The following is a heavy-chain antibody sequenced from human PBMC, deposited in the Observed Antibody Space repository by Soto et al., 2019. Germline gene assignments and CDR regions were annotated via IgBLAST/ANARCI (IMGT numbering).Heavy chain of an antibody. Sequence: SVKVSCKASGFTFTASAVQWLRQARGQGLEWIGWIVLGSGNTNYAHKFQDRVTITRDKSTSTAYLELSSLRSEDTAMYYCATRLGNIGWYWLDSWGQGTQVTVSS. D-gene: IGHD2-15*01. CDR2: IVLGSGNT. CDR1: GFTFTASA. J-gene: IGHJ4*02. CDR3: ATRLGNIGWYWLDS. V-gene: IGHV1-58*01.